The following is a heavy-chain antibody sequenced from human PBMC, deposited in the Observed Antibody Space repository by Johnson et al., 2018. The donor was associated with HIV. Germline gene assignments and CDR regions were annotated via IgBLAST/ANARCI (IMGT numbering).Heavy chain of an antibody. CDR1: GFMFDDYA. J-gene: IGHJ3*02. CDR3: ASGVVTLSFDI. CDR2: IDWTGANA. Sequence: EVQLVESGGGVERPGESLRLSCVGSGFMFDDYAMSWVRQVPGKGLEWVSGIDWTGANAGYADSVKGRFTIFRDNAKNSLYLQMNSLRAEDTAVYYCASGVVTLSFDIWGQGTVVIVSS. V-gene: IGHV3-20*04. D-gene: IGHD3-3*01.